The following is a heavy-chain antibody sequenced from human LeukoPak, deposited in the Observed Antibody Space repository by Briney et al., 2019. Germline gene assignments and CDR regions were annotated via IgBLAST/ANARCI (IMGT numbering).Heavy chain of an antibody. CDR3: AREARYSSGWYRRNYFDY. CDR2: ISSSGSTI. CDR1: GFTFSDYY. V-gene: IGHV3-11*01. D-gene: IGHD6-19*01. J-gene: IGHJ4*02. Sequence: GGSLRLSCAASGFTFSDYYMSWIRQAPGKGLEWVSYISSSGSTIYYADSVKGRFTISRDNAKNSLYLQMNSQRAEDTAVYYCAREARYSSGWYRRNYFDYWGQGTLVTVSS.